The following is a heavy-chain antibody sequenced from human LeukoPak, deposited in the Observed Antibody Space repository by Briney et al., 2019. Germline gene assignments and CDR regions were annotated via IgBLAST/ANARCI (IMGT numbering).Heavy chain of an antibody. J-gene: IGHJ2*01. CDR2: IWYDGSDK. CDR1: GFTFSGYG. CDR3: ARDRVTRYFDL. D-gene: IGHD3-10*01. Sequence: GGSLRISCAASGFTFSGYGMHWVRQAPGKGLEWVAVIWYDGSDKYYADSVQGRFTISRDNSENTLYLQMNSLRAEDTAVYYCARDRVTRYFDLWGRGTLVTVSS. V-gene: IGHV3-33*01.